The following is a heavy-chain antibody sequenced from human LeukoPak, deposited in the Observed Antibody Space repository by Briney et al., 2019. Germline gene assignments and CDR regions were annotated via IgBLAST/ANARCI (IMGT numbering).Heavy chain of an antibody. CDR3: ARGPERVGAYYDSSGYRGWNWFDP. Sequence: KTGGSLRLSCAASGFTFSTNGMSWVRQAPGKGLEWVSSISSSSSYIYYADSVKGRFTISRDNAKNSLYLQMNSLRAEDTAVYYCARGPERVGAYYDSSGYRGWNWFDPWGQGTLVTVSS. CDR1: GFTFSTNG. CDR2: ISSSSSYI. V-gene: IGHV3-21*01. D-gene: IGHD3-22*01. J-gene: IGHJ5*02.